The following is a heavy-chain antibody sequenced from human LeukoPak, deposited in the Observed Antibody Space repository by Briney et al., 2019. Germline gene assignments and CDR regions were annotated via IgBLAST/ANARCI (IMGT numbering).Heavy chain of an antibody. CDR1: GYTFTGYY. J-gene: IGHJ6*02. CDR2: INPNSGGT. CDR3: ARGGEYDILTGYRPIANYYYGMDV. Sequence: GASVKVSCKASGYTFTGYYMHWVRQAPGQGLEWMGWINPNSGGTNYAQKFQGRVTMTRDTSISTAYMELSRLRSDDTAVYYCARGGEYDILTGYRPIANYYYGMDVWGQGTTVTVSS. D-gene: IGHD3-9*01. V-gene: IGHV1-2*02.